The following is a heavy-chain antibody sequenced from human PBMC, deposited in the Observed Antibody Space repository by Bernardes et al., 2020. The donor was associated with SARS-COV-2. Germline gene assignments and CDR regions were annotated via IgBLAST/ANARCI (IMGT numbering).Heavy chain of an antibody. CDR2: ITDDGSNT. V-gene: IGHV3-30*03. J-gene: IGHJ6*02. D-gene: IGHD1-7*01. Sequence: GGSLRLSCAVSGFTFSSHAMHWVRQAPGKGLEWVSVITDDGSNTYYGDSVKGRLTISRDNSKNTLYLQMNSLRAEDTAVYYCARGITATTASYYYGMDVWGQGTTVTVSS. CDR1: GFTFSSHA. CDR3: ARGITATTASYYYGMDV.